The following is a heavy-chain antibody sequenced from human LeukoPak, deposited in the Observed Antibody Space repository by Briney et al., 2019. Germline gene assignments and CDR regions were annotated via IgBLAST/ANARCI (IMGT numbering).Heavy chain of an antibody. J-gene: IGHJ3*02. CDR1: GFTFNSYA. Sequence: GGSLRLSCAASGFTFNSYAMSWVRQAPGKGLEWVSAISGSGGSTYYADSVKGRFTISRDNSKNTLYLQMNSLRAEDTAVYYCAKDWLLWFGELLSSPDAFDIWGQGTMVTVSS. CDR2: ISGSGGST. V-gene: IGHV3-23*01. CDR3: AKDWLLWFGELLSSPDAFDI. D-gene: IGHD3-10*01.